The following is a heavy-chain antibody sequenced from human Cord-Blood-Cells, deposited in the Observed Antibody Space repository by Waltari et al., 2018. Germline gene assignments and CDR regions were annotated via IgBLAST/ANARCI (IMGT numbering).Heavy chain of an antibody. Sequence: QVQLQQWGAGLLKPSETLSLTCAVYGGSFSGYYWSWIRQPPGKGLEWIGEINHSGSTNYNPSLKSRGTISVDTSKNQFSLKLSSVTAADTAVYYCARQPETTYCFDYWGQGTLVTVSS. J-gene: IGHJ4*02. V-gene: IGHV4-34*01. CDR1: GGSFSGYY. CDR3: ARQPETTYCFDY. D-gene: IGHD1-1*01. CDR2: INHSGST.